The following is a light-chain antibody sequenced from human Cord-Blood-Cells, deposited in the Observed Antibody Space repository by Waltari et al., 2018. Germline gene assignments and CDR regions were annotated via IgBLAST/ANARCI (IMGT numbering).Light chain of an antibody. CDR2: EGS. CDR1: SSDVGSYNL. J-gene: IGLJ3*02. CDR3: CSYAGSSTSWV. V-gene: IGLV2-23*01. Sequence: QSALTQPASVSGSPGQSITLSCPGTSSDVGSYNLVPWYQQDPGKAPKLMIYEGSKRPSGVSNRFSGSKSGNTASLTISGLQAEDEADYYCCSYAGSSTSWVFGGGTKLTVL.